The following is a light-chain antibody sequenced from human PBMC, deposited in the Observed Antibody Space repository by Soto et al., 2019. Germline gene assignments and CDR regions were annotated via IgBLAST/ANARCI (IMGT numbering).Light chain of an antibody. V-gene: IGKV3-20*01. CDR2: GAS. J-gene: IGKJ1*01. CDR3: QQYGSSLTWT. CDR1: QSVSSSY. Sequence: EIVLTQSPGTLSLSPGERATLSCRASQSVSSSYLAWYQQKPGQAPRLLIYGASSRATGIPDRFSGSGSGTDFTLTLSRLEPEDFAVSYCQQYGSSLTWTFGQGNKVEIK.